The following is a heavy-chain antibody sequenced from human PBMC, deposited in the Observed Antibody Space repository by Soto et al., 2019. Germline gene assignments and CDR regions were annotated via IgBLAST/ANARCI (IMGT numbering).Heavy chain of an antibody. V-gene: IGHV3-23*01. Sequence: GGYLRLSCAASGFTFSSNAMSWVRQAPGKGLEWVSTIGSSIDNTYYADSVKGRFTISRDNSKNTLHLQMNSLRAEDTAVYFCANRGRYYFDYWGQGALVTVSS. CDR2: IGSSIDNT. CDR3: ANRGRYYFDY. CDR1: GFTFSSNA. D-gene: IGHD3-10*01. J-gene: IGHJ4*02.